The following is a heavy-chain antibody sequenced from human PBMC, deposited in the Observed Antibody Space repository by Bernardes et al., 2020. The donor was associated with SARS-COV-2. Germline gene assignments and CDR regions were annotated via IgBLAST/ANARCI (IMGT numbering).Heavy chain of an antibody. Sequence: GESLKISCEASGYSFTSHWIAWVRQMPGKGLEWMGIIYPGDSETRYSPSFEGQVTISADESITTAYLQWSSLKASDTAIYYCARPEIYSGYENWGQGTRV. CDR1: GYSFTSHW. J-gene: IGHJ4*02. CDR3: ARPEIYSGYEN. D-gene: IGHD5-12*01. CDR2: IYPGDSET. V-gene: IGHV5-51*01.